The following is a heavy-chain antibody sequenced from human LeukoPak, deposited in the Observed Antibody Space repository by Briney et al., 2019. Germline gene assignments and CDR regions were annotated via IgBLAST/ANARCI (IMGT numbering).Heavy chain of an antibody. CDR1: GFTFSSYA. D-gene: IGHD5-24*01. Sequence: GGSLRLSCAASGFTFSSYAMSWVRQAPGKGLEWVSGISGSDGSTNYADSVKGRFTISRDNSKNTLYRQMNSLRAEDTAVYYCAKSGYNRFDYWGQGTLVTVSS. CDR3: AKSGYNRFDY. J-gene: IGHJ4*02. V-gene: IGHV3-23*01. CDR2: ISGSDGST.